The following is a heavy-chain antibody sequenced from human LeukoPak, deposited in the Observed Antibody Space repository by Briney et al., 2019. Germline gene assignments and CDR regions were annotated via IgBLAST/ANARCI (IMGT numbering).Heavy chain of an antibody. V-gene: IGHV1-18*01. CDR3: ARGYSSGWSFDY. J-gene: IGHJ4*02. D-gene: IGHD6-19*01. CDR1: GYTFTSYD. Sequence: ASVKVSCKASGYTFTSYDINWVRQAPGQGLEWMGWISAYNGNTNYAQKLQGRVTMTTDTSTSTAYMELRSLRSDDTAVYYCARGYSSGWSFDYWGQGTLVTVSS. CDR2: ISAYNGNT.